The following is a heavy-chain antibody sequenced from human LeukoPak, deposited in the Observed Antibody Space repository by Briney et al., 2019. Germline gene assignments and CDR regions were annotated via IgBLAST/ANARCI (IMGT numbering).Heavy chain of an antibody. J-gene: IGHJ4*02. Sequence: QPGGSLRLSCAASGFTFSHYWMHWVRQAPGKGLVWVSRIESGGGRTDYADSLKGRFTISRDNAKNTLYLEMNSLRAEDTAVYYCARVGHCSSTACFIDYWGQGTLVTVSS. CDR2: IESGGGRT. D-gene: IGHD2-2*01. CDR3: ARVGHCSSTACFIDY. V-gene: IGHV3-74*01. CDR1: GFTFSHYW.